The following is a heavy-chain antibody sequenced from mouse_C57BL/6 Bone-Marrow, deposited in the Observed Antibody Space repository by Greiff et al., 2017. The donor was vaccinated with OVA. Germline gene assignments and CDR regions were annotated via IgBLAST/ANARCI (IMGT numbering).Heavy chain of an antibody. D-gene: IGHD3-2*02. CDR1: GFTFSDFY. CDR2: SRNKANDYTT. Sequence: EVKVVESGGGLVQSGRSLRLSCATSGFTFSDFYMEWVRQAPGKGLEWIAASRNKANDYTTEYSASVKGRFIVSRDTSQSILYLQMNALRAEDTAIYYCARDATAQAPFAYWGQGTLVTVSA. J-gene: IGHJ3*01. CDR3: ARDATAQAPFAY. V-gene: IGHV7-1*01.